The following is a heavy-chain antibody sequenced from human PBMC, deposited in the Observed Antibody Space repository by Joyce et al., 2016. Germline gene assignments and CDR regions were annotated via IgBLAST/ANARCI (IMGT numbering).Heavy chain of an antibody. CDR3: AGVSSGWYDGYYYYMDV. Sequence: QVQLQQWGAGLLKPSETLSLTCAVYDASLSGHYWTWIRQPTGKGLGWIGAINDSGSPNSNPSLKSRVTISGDTSNNQFSLKLTSVTAADTALYYCAGVSSGWYDGYYYYMDVWGKGTTVTVSS. D-gene: IGHD6-19*01. CDR2: INDSGSP. CDR1: DASLSGHY. V-gene: IGHV4-34*01. J-gene: IGHJ6*03.